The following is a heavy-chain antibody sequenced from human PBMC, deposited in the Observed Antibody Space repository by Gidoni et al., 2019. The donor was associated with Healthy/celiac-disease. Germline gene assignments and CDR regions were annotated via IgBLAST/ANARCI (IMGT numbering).Heavy chain of an antibody. V-gene: IGHV3-21*01. CDR2: ISSSSSYI. D-gene: IGHD6-19*01. CDR1: GFTFSSYS. CDR3: ARDLLAVAGTPDY. Sequence: EVQLVESGGGLVKPGGSLRLSCAASGFTFSSYSMNWVRQAPGKGLAWVSSISSSSSYIYYADSVKSRFTISRDNAKNSLYLQMNSLRAEDTAVYYCARDLLAVAGTPDYWGQGTLVTVSS. J-gene: IGHJ4*02.